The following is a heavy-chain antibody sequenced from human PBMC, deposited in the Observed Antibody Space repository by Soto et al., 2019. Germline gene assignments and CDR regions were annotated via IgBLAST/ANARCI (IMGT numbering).Heavy chain of an antibody. D-gene: IGHD3-10*01. Sequence: PSETLSLTCTVSGGSISGYYWSWVRQPPGRGLEWLGYVSFTGIPNYNPSLKSRVTISVDTSKNQFSLKLTSVTAVDTAVYYCARVNDYYGSSSHDYWGQGALVTVSS. CDR2: VSFTGIP. J-gene: IGHJ4*02. CDR3: ARVNDYYGSSSHDY. CDR1: GGSISGYY. V-gene: IGHV4-59*01.